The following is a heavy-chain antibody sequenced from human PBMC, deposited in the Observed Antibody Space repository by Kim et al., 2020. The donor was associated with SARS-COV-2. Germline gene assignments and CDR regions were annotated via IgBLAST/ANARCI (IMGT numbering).Heavy chain of an antibody. V-gene: IGHV3-23*01. Sequence: KGRFTISRDKSKNTLDLQMNSLRAEDTAVYYCAKAQLLWFGELLFGGMDVWGQGTTVTVSS. D-gene: IGHD3-10*01. J-gene: IGHJ6*02. CDR3: AKAQLLWFGELLFGGMDV.